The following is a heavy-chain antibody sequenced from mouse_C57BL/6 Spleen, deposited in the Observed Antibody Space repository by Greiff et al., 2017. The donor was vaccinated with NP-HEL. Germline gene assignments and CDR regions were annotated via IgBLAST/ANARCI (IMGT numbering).Heavy chain of an antibody. J-gene: IGHJ2*01. D-gene: IGHD1-1*01. CDR2: IDPETGGT. V-gene: IGHV1-15*01. CDR1: GYTFTDYE. CDR3: TRGIYYYGSSPFDY. Sequence: VQLQQSGAELVRPGASVTLSCKASGYTFTDYEMHWVKQTPVHGLEWIGAIDPETGGTAYNQKFKGKAILTADKSSSTAYMELRSLTSEDSAVYYCTRGIYYYGSSPFDYWGQGTTLTVSS.